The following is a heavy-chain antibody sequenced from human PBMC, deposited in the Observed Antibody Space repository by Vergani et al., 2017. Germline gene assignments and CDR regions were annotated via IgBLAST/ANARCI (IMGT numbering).Heavy chain of an antibody. D-gene: IGHD3-10*01. V-gene: IGHV4-31*03. CDR2: IYYSGTT. CDR1: GGSISSGGYY. J-gene: IGHJ4*02. CDR3: AKYYYGSGSYSHYFDY. Sequence: QVQLQESGPGLVKPSQTLSLTCTVSGGSISSGGYYWSWIRQHPGKGLEWIGYIYYSGTTYYNPSLRSRVTISLDTSKNQFSRKLSSVTAADTAVYYCAKYYYGSGSYSHYFDYWGQGTLVTVSS.